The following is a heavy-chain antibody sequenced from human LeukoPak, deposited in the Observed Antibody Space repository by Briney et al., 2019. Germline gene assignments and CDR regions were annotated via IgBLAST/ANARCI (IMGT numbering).Heavy chain of an antibody. CDR3: ARLFSAQTDSRGFDY. CDR2: IYYSGST. J-gene: IGHJ4*02. CDR1: GGSISSYY. V-gene: IGHV4-59*08. D-gene: IGHD3-22*01. Sequence: SETLSLTCTVSGGSISSYYWSWIRQPPGKGLEWIGYIYYSGSTNYNPSLKSRVTISVDTSKNQFSLKLSSVTAADTAVYYCARLFSAQTDSRGFDYWGQGTLVTVSS.